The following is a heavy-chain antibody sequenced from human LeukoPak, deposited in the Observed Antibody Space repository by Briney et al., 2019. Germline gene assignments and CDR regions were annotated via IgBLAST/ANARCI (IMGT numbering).Heavy chain of an antibody. V-gene: IGHV3-49*04. CDR3: VRESVRDYYFDF. CDR2: IRSKALYGTS. Sequence: GRSLRLSCSGSGFRFGGYALSWVRQAPGKGLEWVGFIRSKALYGTSEYAASVEGRFAISRDDSNNIVYLQMNSLKTEDTAVYFCVRESVRDYYFDFWGQGTLVTVSS. J-gene: IGHJ4*02. CDR1: GFRFGGYA. D-gene: IGHD3-10*02.